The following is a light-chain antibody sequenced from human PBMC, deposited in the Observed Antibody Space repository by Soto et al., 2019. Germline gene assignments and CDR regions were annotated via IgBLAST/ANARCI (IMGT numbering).Light chain of an antibody. J-gene: IGKJ4*01. Sequence: DIVMTQSPDSLAVSLGETATINCKSSQSILYSSNNKNYLTWYQQKPGQPPKLLIYWASTRESGVPDRFSGSGSGTDFTLTISRLQAEDLAVYYCQQYYSSPLTFGGGTKVEIK. CDR3: QQYYSSPLT. CDR1: QSILYSSNNKNY. V-gene: IGKV4-1*01. CDR2: WAS.